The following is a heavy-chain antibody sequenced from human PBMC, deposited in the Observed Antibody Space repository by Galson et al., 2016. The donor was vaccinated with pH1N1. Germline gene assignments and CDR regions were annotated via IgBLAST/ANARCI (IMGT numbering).Heavy chain of an antibody. CDR2: VSTSGQTI. D-gene: IGHD3-3*01. V-gene: IGHV3-11*01. CDR1: GFSFTDYY. Sequence: SLRLSCAGSGFSFTDYYMSWIRQAPGKGLEWLSYVSTSGQTIYYADSVKGRFTVSRDNAKKSVFLQMNSLTAEDTAVYYCARETINYDRWSGHYDFWGQGTQVIVSS. CDR3: ARETINYDRWSGHYDF. J-gene: IGHJ4*02.